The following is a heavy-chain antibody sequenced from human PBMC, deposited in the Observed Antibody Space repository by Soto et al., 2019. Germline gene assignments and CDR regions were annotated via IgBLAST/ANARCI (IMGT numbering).Heavy chain of an antibody. D-gene: IGHD5-18*01. Sequence: QVQLVQSGAEVKKPGSSVKVSCKASGGTFSSYAISWVRQAPGQGLEWMGGIIPIFGTANYAQKFQGRVTIAADESTSTAYMELSSLRSEDTAVYYCARVIPDTLVTAMVIWMYFDYWGQGTLVTVSS. J-gene: IGHJ4*02. CDR1: GGTFSSYA. V-gene: IGHV1-69*12. CDR2: IIPIFGTA. CDR3: ARVIPDTLVTAMVIWMYFDY.